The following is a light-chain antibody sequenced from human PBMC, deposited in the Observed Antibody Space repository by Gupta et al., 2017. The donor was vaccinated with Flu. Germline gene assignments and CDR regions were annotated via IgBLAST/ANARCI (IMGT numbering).Light chain of an antibody. CDR3: HSADRSGSVVV. J-gene: IGLJ2*01. Sequence: GQTATIPGTGTELGNKFTSWYQQNPGPAPLLLMYKDNRRPSGIPERFSGSMSGTTATLTISGVPAEEEADYYCHSADRSGSVVVFGGGTKVTVL. CDR2: KDN. V-gene: IGLV3-25*01. CDR1: ELGNKF.